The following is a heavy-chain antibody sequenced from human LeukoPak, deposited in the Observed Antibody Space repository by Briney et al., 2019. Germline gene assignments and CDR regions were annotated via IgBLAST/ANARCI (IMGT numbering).Heavy chain of an antibody. Sequence: GRSLRLSCAASGFPFSSYAMHWVRQAPGQGLDWLAVISYDGSYKYYADSVKGRFTISRDNSKNTLYLQVDNLRAEDTALYYCARGIVGATRFEYWGQGTLVTVSS. D-gene: IGHD1-26*01. CDR3: ARGIVGATRFEY. V-gene: IGHV3-30-3*01. CDR1: GFPFSSYA. CDR2: ISYDGSYK. J-gene: IGHJ4*02.